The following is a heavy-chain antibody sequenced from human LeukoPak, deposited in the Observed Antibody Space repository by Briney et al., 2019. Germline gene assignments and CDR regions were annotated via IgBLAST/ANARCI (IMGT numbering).Heavy chain of an antibody. CDR1: GYTFTNYH. CDR3: ARAPLGGNFDY. D-gene: IGHD3-16*01. Sequence: SVKVSCKASGYTFTNYHIHWVRQAPGQGLEWMGRIIPILGIANYAQKFQGRVTITADKSTSTAYMEPSSLRSEDTAVYYCARAPLGGNFDYWGQGTLVTVSS. V-gene: IGHV1-69*04. J-gene: IGHJ4*02. CDR2: IIPILGIA.